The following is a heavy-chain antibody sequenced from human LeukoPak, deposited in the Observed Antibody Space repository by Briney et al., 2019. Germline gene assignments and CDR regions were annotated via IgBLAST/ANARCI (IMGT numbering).Heavy chain of an antibody. J-gene: IGHJ4*02. Sequence: GRSLRLSCAASGFTFSSYAMHWVRQAPGKGLEWVAVISYDGSNKYYADSVKGRFTISRDNSKNTLYLQMNSLRAEDTAVYYCAKGRRGSSLGYWGQGTLVTVSS. CDR3: AKGRRGSSLGY. V-gene: IGHV3-30-3*01. CDR2: ISYDGSNK. CDR1: GFTFSSYA. D-gene: IGHD6-13*01.